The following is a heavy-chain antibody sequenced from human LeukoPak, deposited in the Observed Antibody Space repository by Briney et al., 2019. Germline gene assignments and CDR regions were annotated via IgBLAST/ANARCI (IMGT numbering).Heavy chain of an antibody. CDR3: ALELVVPAALEPLNAFDI. Sequence: SETLSLTCAVSGGSFSGFRWHWIRQPPGKGPEWIGEINHSGGTTYNPSLKSRVTISVDTSKIQFSLNLTSVTAADTAVYYCALELVVPAALEPLNAFDIWGHGTMVTVSS. D-gene: IGHD2-2*01. V-gene: IGHV4-34*01. J-gene: IGHJ3*02. CDR1: GGSFSGFR. CDR2: INHSGGT.